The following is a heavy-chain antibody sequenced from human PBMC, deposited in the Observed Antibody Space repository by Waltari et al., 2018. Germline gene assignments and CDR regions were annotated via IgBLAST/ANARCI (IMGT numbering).Heavy chain of an antibody. CDR2: IIPILGIA. CDR3: AREHCSSTSCQFGMDV. Sequence: QVQLVQSGAEVKKPGSSVKVSCKASGGTFSSYAISWVRQAPGQGLEWMGGIIPILGIANYAQKFQGRVTITADESTSTAYMELSSLRSEDTAVYYCAREHCSSTSCQFGMDVWGKGTTVTVSS. CDR1: GGTFSSYA. J-gene: IGHJ6*04. V-gene: IGHV1-69*04. D-gene: IGHD2-2*01.